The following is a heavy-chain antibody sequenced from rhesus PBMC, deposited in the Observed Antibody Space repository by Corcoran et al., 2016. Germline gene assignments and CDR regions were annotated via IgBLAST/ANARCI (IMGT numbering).Heavy chain of an antibody. D-gene: IGHD2-15*01. CDR2: INPKTGGT. Sequence: QVQLVQSGAEVKKPGSSVKVSCKASGYTFTDYYIHWVRQAPGQGLEWMGQINPKTGGTNYIQKFQGRVTTTRDTSTSTAYMELSSLRSEDTAVYYCETQVGSSDYWGQGVLVTVSS. CDR1: GYTFTDYY. V-gene: IGHV1-138*01. J-gene: IGHJ4*01. CDR3: ETQVGSSDY.